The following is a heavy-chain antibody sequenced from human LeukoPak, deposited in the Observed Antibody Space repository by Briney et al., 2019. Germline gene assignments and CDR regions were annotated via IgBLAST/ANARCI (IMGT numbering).Heavy chain of an antibody. D-gene: IGHD3-10*01. CDR1: GFTFSTYD. CDR3: ARRTRSSESHSFDY. J-gene: IGHJ4*02. Sequence: PGGSLRLSCAASGFTFSTYDMIWVRQAPGKGLEWVSYITSSSVIYYADSVKGRFTISRDNAKNSLYLEMNSLRDEDTAVYHCARRTRSSESHSFDYWGQGTLVTVSS. CDR2: ITSSSVI. V-gene: IGHV3-48*02.